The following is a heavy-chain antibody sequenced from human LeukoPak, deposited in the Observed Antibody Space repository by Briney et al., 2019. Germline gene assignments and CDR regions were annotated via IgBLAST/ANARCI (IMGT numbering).Heavy chain of an antibody. CDR1: GFTFSSYA. CDR3: AKDGGYSANIYYMDV. J-gene: IGHJ6*03. D-gene: IGHD5-12*01. Sequence: PGGSLRLSCAASGFTFSSYAMSWVGQAPGKGVEGVSGISAGGGSRYYADFVEGGFTISRDNSKNTLYLEVNSLRAEDTAVYNCAKDGGYSANIYYMDVWGKGTTVTVSS. CDR2: ISAGGGSR. V-gene: IGHV3-23*01.